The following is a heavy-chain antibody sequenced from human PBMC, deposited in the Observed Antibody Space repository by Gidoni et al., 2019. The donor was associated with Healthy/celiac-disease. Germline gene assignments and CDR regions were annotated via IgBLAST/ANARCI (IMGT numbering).Heavy chain of an antibody. CDR1: GGSISSSSYY. V-gene: IGHV4-39*01. J-gene: IGHJ1*01. CDR2: IYYSGST. Sequence: QLQLQESGPGLVKPSETRSLTGNVSGGSISSSSYYCGWIRQHPGKGLEWIGSIYYSGSTYYNPSLKSRVTISVDTSKNQFSLKLSSVTAADTAVYWAVAGTTVYFQHWGQGTLVTVSS. D-gene: IGHD6-19*01. CDR3: VAGTTVYFQH.